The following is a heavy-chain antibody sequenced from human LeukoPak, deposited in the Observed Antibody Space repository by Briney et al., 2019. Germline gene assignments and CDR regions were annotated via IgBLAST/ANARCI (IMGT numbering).Heavy chain of an antibody. CDR2: ISGSGGST. CDR3: ANVDHYAGDQSY. J-gene: IGHJ4*02. CDR1: GFTFSSYA. D-gene: IGHD7-27*01. V-gene: IGHV3-23*01. Sequence: GGSLRLSCAASGFTFSSYAMSWVRQAPGKGREWVSAISGSGGSTYYADSVKGRFTISRDNSKNALYLQMNSLRAEDTAVYYCANVDHYAGDQSYWGQGTLVTVSS.